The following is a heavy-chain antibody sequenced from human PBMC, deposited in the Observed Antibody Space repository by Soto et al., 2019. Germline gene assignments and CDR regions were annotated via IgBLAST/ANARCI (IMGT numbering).Heavy chain of an antibody. D-gene: IGHD3-9*01. CDR3: ARDRREYYDILTGYYDFYYYGMDV. CDR1: GYTFTSYD. J-gene: IGHJ6*02. Sequence: ASVKVSCKASGYTFTSYDINWVRQAPGQGLEWMGWISAYNGNTNYAQKLQGRVTMTTDTSTSTAYMELRSLRSDDTAVYYCARDRREYYDILTGYYDFYYYGMDVWGQGTTVTVSS. CDR2: ISAYNGNT. V-gene: IGHV1-18*01.